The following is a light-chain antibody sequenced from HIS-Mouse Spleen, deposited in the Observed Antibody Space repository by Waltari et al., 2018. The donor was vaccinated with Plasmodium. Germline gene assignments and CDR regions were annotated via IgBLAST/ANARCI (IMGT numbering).Light chain of an antibody. CDR2: DAS. CDR3: QQRSNWYT. Sequence: DIVLTQSPATLSLSPGQRATLSCRPSQSVSSYLAWYQQKPGQAPRLLIYDASNRATGIPAMFSGSGSGTDFTLTISSLEPEDFAVYYCQQRSNWYTFGQGTKLEIK. CDR1: QSVSSY. J-gene: IGKJ2*01. V-gene: IGKV3-11*01.